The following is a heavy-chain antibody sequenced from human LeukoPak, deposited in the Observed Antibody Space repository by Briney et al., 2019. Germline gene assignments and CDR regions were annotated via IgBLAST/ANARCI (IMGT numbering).Heavy chain of an antibody. D-gene: IGHD3-10*01. Sequence: GGSLRLSCAASGFTFSSYSMNWVRQAPGKGLEWVSSISSSSTYIYYADSLKGRFTISRDNAKNSLFLQMNSLRAEDTAVYYCARFYGPGRDSNFDYWGQGTLVTVSS. CDR3: ARFYGPGRDSNFDY. V-gene: IGHV3-21*01. J-gene: IGHJ4*02. CDR2: ISSSSTYI. CDR1: GFTFSSYS.